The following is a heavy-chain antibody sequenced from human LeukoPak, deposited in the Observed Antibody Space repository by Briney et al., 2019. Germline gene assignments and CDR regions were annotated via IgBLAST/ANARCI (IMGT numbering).Heavy chain of an antibody. J-gene: IGHJ4*02. CDR2: INYSGKT. CDR1: GGSISSGDYY. D-gene: IGHD3-22*01. CDR3: ARAEDYYDGSGYYRPFDY. Sequence: SETLSLTCTVSGGSISSGDYYWTWIRQSPGGGLEWIGFINYSGKTYYHPSLKSRLTMSVDTSKNQFSLRLSSVTAADSAMYYCARAEDYYDGSGYYRPFDYWGQGTLVTVSS. V-gene: IGHV4-30-4*01.